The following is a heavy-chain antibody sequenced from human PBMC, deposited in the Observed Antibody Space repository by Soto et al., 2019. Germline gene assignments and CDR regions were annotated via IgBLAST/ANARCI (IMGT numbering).Heavy chain of an antibody. J-gene: IGHJ4*02. Sequence: QVQLVESGGGVVQPGRSLRLSCAASGFTFSSYGMHWVRQAPGKGLEWVAVIWYDGSNKYYADSVKGRITISKDNSKNTLYLQMNSLRAEDTAVYYCAREGYSYRIDYWGQGTLVTVSS. D-gene: IGHD5-18*01. CDR2: IWYDGSNK. CDR1: GFTFSSYG. V-gene: IGHV3-33*01. CDR3: AREGYSYRIDY.